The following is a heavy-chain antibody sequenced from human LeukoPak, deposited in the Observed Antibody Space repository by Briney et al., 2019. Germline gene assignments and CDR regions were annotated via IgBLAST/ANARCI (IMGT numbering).Heavy chain of an antibody. D-gene: IGHD1-7*01. CDR2: IWYDGSNK. V-gene: IGHV3-33*01. Sequence: PGGSLRLSCAASGFTFSSYGMHWVRQAPGKGLEWVAVIWYDGSNKYYADSVKGRFTISRDNSKNTLYLQMNSLRAEDTAVYYCARGPGTGTTFYHHYGMDVWGQGTTVTVSS. J-gene: IGHJ6*02. CDR3: ARGPGTGTTFYHHYGMDV. CDR1: GFTFSSYG.